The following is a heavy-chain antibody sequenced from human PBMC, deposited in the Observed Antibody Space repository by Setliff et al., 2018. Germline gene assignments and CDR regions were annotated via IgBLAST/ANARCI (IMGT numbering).Heavy chain of an antibody. Sequence: SVKVSCKASGGTFSSYAISWVRQAPGQGLEWMGGIIPIFGTANYAQKFQGRVTITADESTSTAYMELSSLRSEDTAVYYCAREGLIADTTYYYYYYMDVWGKGTTVTVSS. V-gene: IGHV1-69*13. J-gene: IGHJ6*03. CDR1: GGTFSSYA. D-gene: IGHD2-21*01. CDR3: AREGLIADTTYYYYYYMDV. CDR2: IIPIFGTA.